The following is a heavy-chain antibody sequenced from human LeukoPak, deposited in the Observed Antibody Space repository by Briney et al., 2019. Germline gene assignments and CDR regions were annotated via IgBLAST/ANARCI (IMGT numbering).Heavy chain of an antibody. CDR3: ARGVYCSGGSCYSWFDY. CDR1: GFTFSNYA. CDR2: IPYDGSNK. J-gene: IGHJ4*02. Sequence: GRSLRLSCAASGFTFSNYAMHWVRQAPGKGLEWVAVIPYDGSNKYYADSVKGRFTISRDNSKNTLYLQMNSLRAEDTAVYYCARGVYCSGGSCYSWFDYWGQGTLVTVSS. V-gene: IGHV3-30-3*01. D-gene: IGHD2-15*01.